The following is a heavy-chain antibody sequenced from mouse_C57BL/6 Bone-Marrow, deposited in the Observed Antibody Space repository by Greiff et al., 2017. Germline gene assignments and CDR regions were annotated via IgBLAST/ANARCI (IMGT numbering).Heavy chain of an antibody. CDR1: GFNIKDDY. J-gene: IGHJ3*01. Sequence: EMQLVESGAELVRPGASVKLSCTASGFNIKDDYMHWVKQRPEQGLEWIGWIDPENGDTEYASKFQGKATITADTSSNTAYLQLSSLTSEDTAVYYCTTCLSPFAYWGQGTLVTVSA. CDR3: TTCLSPFAY. V-gene: IGHV14-4*01. CDR2: IDPENGDT.